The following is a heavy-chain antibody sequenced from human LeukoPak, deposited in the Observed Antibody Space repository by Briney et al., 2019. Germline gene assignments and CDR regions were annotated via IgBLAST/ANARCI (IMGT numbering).Heavy chain of an antibody. Sequence: GGSLRLSCAASGFTFSSYGMTWVRQAPGKGLEWVSYISGSSSTIYYADSVKGRFTISRDNAKNSLYLQMNSLRAEDTAVYYCARALWFGETFPAYWGQGTLVTVSS. CDR2: ISGSSSTI. J-gene: IGHJ4*02. CDR3: ARALWFGETFPAY. CDR1: GFTFSSYG. V-gene: IGHV3-48*04. D-gene: IGHD3-10*01.